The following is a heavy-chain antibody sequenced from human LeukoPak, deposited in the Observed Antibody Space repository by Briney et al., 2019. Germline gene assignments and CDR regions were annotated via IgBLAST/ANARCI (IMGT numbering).Heavy chain of an antibody. CDR1: GGSISSAVYS. J-gene: IGHJ1*01. D-gene: IGHD3-3*01. CDR3: ARVERYHEYFQH. Sequence: PSETLSLTCTVSGGSISSAVYSWSWIRQYPGKGLEWIGSIYYSGSTHSNPSLKRRLTISVDTSQNQFSLKLTSVTAADTAVYYCARVERYHEYFQHWGQGTLVTVSS. CDR2: IYYSGST. V-gene: IGHV4-31*03.